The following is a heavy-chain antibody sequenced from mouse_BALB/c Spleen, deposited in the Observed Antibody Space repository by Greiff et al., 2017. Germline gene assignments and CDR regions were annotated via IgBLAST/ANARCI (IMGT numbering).Heavy chain of an antibody. J-gene: IGHJ4*01. CDR3: ARVGTTVYYAMDY. CDR1: GFSLTGYG. CDR2: IWGDGST. Sequence: VQRVESGPGLVAPSQSLSITCTVSGFSLTGYGVNWVRQPPGKGLEWLGMIWGDGSTDYNSALKSRLSISKDNSKSQVFLKMNSLQTDDTARYYCARVGTTVYYAMDYWGQGTSVTVSS. D-gene: IGHD1-1*01. V-gene: IGHV2-6-7*01.